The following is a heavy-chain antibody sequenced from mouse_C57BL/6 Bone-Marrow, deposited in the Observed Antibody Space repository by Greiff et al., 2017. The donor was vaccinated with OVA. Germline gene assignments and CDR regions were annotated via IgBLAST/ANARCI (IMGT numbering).Heavy chain of an antibody. J-gene: IGHJ2*01. D-gene: IGHD2-5*01. CDR2: IDPSDSYT. CDR1: GYTFTSYW. Sequence: QVQLQQPGAELVRPGTSVKLSCKASGYTFTSYWMHWVKQRPGQGLEWIGVIDPSDSYTNYNQKFKGKATLTVDTSSSTAYMQLSSLTSEDSAVYYCASRSNPYFDYWGQGTTRTVSS. CDR3: ASRSNPYFDY. V-gene: IGHV1-59*01.